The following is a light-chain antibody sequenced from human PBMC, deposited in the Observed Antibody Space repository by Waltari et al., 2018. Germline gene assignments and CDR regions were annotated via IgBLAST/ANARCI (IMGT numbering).Light chain of an antibody. CDR3: QVWDTTADPVV. CDR1: KIGGKH. V-gene: IGLV3-21*04. CDR2: DEN. J-gene: IGLJ2*01. Sequence: SYVLAQAPSVSVAPGETANITCGGDKIGGKHLHWYRQRPGQAPGLVIFDENNRPSGIPVRFSGANSGNAATLTISRVEAGDEGDYYCQVWDTTADPVVFGGGTKLTVL.